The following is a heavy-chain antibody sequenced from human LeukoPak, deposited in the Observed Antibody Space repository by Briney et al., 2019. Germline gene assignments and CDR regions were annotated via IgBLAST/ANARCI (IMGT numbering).Heavy chain of an antibody. CDR2: IYYSGST. CDR3: ARSDDPRDFDY. J-gene: IGHJ4*02. CDR1: GGSISSGGYY. V-gene: IGHV4-31*03. Sequence: SETLSLTCTVSGGSISSGGYYWSWIRQHPGKGLEWIGYIYYSGSTYYNPSLKSRVTISVDTSKNQFSLKLSSVTDADTAVYYCARSDDPRDFDYWGQGTLVTVSS. D-gene: IGHD1-1*01.